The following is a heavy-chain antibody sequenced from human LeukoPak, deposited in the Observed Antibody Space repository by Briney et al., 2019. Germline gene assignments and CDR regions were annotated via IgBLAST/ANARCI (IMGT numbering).Heavy chain of an antibody. Sequence: SEPRSPTCAVQAEFSSAYYLSCIRQPPGKGLARPWEINHSGSTNYNPFPKSGGTISVDTSKNQFSLKLSSVTAADTAVYYCARGLYVFKYYFEYWGQGPLVTVSS. CDR1: AEFSSAYY. J-gene: IGHJ4*02. D-gene: IGHD2-8*01. CDR2: INHSGST. CDR3: ARGLYVFKYYFEY. V-gene: IGHV4-34*01.